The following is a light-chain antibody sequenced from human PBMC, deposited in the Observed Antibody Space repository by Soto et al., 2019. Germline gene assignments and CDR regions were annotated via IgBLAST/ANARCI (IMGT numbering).Light chain of an antibody. CDR2: GAS. CDR3: QQYGSSRT. V-gene: IGKV3-20*01. Sequence: EIVLTPSPGTLSLSPGERATLSCRASQSASSSYLAWYQQKPGQAPRLLIYGASSRATGIPDRFSGSGSGTDFTLTSSRLEPEDFAVYYCQQYGSSRTFGQGTKVEIK. CDR1: QSASSSY. J-gene: IGKJ1*01.